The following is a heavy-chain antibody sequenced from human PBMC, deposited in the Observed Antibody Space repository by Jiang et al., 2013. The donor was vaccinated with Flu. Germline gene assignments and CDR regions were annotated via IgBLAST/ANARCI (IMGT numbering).Heavy chain of an antibody. CDR1: GFTFSTSD. J-gene: IGHJ2*01. CDR3: AREAVSSRWDNWYFDL. D-gene: IGHD6-13*01. CDR2: IGTIGDT. V-gene: IGHV3-13*01. Sequence: VQLVESGGGLVQPGGSLRLSCAASGFTFSTSDMHWVRQAPGKGLEWVSAIGTIGDTYYPGSVKGRFTISRENAKNSLYLQMNSLRAEDTAVYYCAREAVSSRWDNWYFDLWGLAPWSLSPQ.